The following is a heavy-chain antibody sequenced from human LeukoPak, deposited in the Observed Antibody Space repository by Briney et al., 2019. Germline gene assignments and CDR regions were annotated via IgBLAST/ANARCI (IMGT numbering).Heavy chain of an antibody. Sequence: GGSLRLSCAASGFTFSSYGMHWVRQAPGKGLEWVAFIRYDGSNKYYADSVKGRFTISRDNSKNTLYLQMNSLRAEDTAVYYCVKDGRYSADYWGQGTLGTVSS. D-gene: IGHD3-9*01. CDR2: IRYDGSNK. V-gene: IGHV3-30*02. CDR1: GFTFSSYG. CDR3: VKDGRYSADY. J-gene: IGHJ4*02.